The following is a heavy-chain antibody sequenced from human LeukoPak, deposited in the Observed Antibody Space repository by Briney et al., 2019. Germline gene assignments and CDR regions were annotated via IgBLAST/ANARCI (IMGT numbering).Heavy chain of an antibody. J-gene: IGHJ4*02. Sequence: ASVKVSCKASGYTFTSYGISWVRQAPGQGLEWMGWISAYNGNTNYAQKLQGRVIMTTDTSTSTAYMELRSLRSDDTAVYYCARDHRRYDSSGYSFDYWGQGTLVTVSS. CDR3: ARDHRRYDSSGYSFDY. CDR1: GYTFTSYG. D-gene: IGHD3-22*01. CDR2: ISAYNGNT. V-gene: IGHV1-18*01.